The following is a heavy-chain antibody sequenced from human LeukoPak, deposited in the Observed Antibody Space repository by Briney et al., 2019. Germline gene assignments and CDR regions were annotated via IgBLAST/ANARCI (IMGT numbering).Heavy chain of an antibody. Sequence: PSETLSLTCTVSGGSISSYYWGWIRQPPGKGLEWIGYIYYSGSTNYNPSLKSRVTISVDTSKNQFSLKLSSVTAADTAVYYCARGLGTDWYFDLWGRGTLVTVSS. V-gene: IGHV4-59*01. D-gene: IGHD7-27*01. CDR3: ARGLGTDWYFDL. CDR2: IYYSGST. CDR1: GGSISSYY. J-gene: IGHJ2*01.